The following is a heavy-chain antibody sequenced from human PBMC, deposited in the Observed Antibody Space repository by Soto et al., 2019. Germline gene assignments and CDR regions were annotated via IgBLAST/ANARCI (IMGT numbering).Heavy chain of an antibody. Sequence: EVQLVESGGVVVQPGGSLRLSCAASGFTFDDYTMHWVRQAPGKGLEWVSLISWDGGSTYYADSVKGRFTISRDNSKNSLYMQMNSLRNEDTALYYCAKDIPPAGLDYWGQGTLVTVSS. CDR3: AKDIPPAGLDY. CDR1: GFTFDDYT. V-gene: IGHV3-43*01. D-gene: IGHD2-2*01. J-gene: IGHJ4*02. CDR2: ISWDGGST.